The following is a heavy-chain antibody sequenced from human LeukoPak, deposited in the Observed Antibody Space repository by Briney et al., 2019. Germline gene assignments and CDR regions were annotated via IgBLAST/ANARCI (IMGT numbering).Heavy chain of an antibody. V-gene: IGHV3-7*05. J-gene: IGHJ6*02. D-gene: IGHD6-13*01. CDR3: ARDPYSSSWSYGMDV. CDR1: GFTFSNYW. Sequence: GGSLRLSCTASGFTFSNYWMSWVRQTPEKGLEWVANIKQDGSETVYVDSVKGRFTISRDNTQTSLYLQMSSLRAEDTAVYYCARDPYSSSWSYGMDVWGQGTTVTVSS. CDR2: IKQDGSET.